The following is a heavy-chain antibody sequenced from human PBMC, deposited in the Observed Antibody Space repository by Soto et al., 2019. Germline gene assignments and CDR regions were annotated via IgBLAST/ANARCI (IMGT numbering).Heavy chain of an antibody. J-gene: IGHJ5*01. D-gene: IGHD6-19*01. V-gene: IGHV4-34*01. CDR1: GESFSEYY. CDR2: NNHRGSS. Sequence: SETLSLTCAVDGESFSEYYWSWIRQPPGKGLEWIGENNHRGSSNYNPSLKSRVSIVVDSSRNQISLMLTSVTAADTGVYYCARVHPPPATGGGGWDTDSWGRGTLVNVAS. CDR3: ARVHPPPATGGGGWDTDS.